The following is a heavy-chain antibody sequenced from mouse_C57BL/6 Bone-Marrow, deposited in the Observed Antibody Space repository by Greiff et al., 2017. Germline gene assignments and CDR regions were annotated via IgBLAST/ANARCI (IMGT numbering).Heavy chain of an antibody. CDR2: IDPSDSYT. D-gene: IGHD3-3*01. J-gene: IGHJ2*01. CDR3: ARDTRGYFDY. V-gene: IGHV1-69*01. CDR1: GYTFTSYW. Sequence: QVQLQQPGAELVMPGASVKLSCKASGYTFTSYWMHWVKQRPGQGLEWIGEIDPSDSYTNYNQKFKGKSTLTVDKSSRTAYMQLNSLTSEYSAVYYCARDTRGYFDYWGQGTTLTVSS.